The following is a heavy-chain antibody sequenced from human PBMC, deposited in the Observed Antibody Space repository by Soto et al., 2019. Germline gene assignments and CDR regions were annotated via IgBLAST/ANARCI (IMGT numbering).Heavy chain of an antibody. D-gene: IGHD6-6*01. V-gene: IGHV4-34*01. CDR1: GGSFSGYY. J-gene: IGHJ5*02. CDR2: INHSGST. Sequence: PSETLSLTCAVCGGSFSGYYWSWIRQPPGKGLEWIGEINHSGSTNYNPSLKSRVTISVDTSKNQFSLKLSSVTAADTAVYYCARGRRIAARQGWFDPWGQGTLVTVSS. CDR3: ARGRRIAARQGWFDP.